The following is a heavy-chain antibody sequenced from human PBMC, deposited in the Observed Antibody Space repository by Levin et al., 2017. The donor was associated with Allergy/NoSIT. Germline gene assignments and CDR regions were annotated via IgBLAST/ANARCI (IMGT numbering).Heavy chain of an antibody. V-gene: IGHV6-1*01. J-gene: IGHJ4*02. CDR3: ARAREGGWYFDY. CDR2: TYYRSKWNN. Sequence: SETLSLTCAISGASVSSNSAAWNWIRQSPSRGLEWLGRTYYRSKWNNDYAVSMKSRVTINPDTSKNQFSLQLNSVTPEDTAVYYCARAREGGWYFDYWGQGTLVTVSS. CDR1: GASVSSNSAA. D-gene: IGHD6-19*01.